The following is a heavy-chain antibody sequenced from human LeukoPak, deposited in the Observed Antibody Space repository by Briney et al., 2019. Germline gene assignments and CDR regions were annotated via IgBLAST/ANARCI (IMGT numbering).Heavy chain of an antibody. CDR3: ARGPLGYYYYYMDV. CDR2: INHSGST. D-gene: IGHD7-27*01. Sequence: SETLSLTCTVSGGSLSSSSYYWSWIGQPPGKGLEWIGEINHSGSTNYNPSLKSRVTISVDTSKNQFSLKLSSVTAADTAVYYCARGPLGYYYYYMDVWGKGTTVTVSS. V-gene: IGHV4-39*07. CDR1: GGSLSSSSYY. J-gene: IGHJ6*03.